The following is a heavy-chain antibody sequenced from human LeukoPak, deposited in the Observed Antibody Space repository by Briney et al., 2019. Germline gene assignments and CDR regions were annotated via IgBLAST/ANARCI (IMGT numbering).Heavy chain of an antibody. CDR3: ARDPIVLRYFATAFDI. J-gene: IGHJ3*02. Sequence: GASVKVSCKVSGYTLTELSMHWVRQAPGKGLEWMGGFDPEDGETIYAQKFQGRVTMTRDTSISTAYMELSRLRSDDTAVYYCARDPIVLRYFATAFDIWGQGTMVTVSS. V-gene: IGHV1-24*01. D-gene: IGHD3-9*01. CDR1: GYTLTELS. CDR2: FDPEDGET.